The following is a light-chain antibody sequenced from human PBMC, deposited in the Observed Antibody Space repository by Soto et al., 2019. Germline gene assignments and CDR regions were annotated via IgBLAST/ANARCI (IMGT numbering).Light chain of an antibody. CDR3: QQYYSNPELT. CDR2: WAS. V-gene: IGKV4-1*01. J-gene: IGKJ4*01. CDR1: QSLLYTSNNKNY. Sequence: DIVMTQSPDSLAVSLGERATINCKSRQSLLYTSNNKNYLAWFQRKPGQPPKLLIYWASTRESGVPDRFSGSGSGTDFALTISSLQAEDVAVYYCQQYYSNPELTFGGGTKVDIK.